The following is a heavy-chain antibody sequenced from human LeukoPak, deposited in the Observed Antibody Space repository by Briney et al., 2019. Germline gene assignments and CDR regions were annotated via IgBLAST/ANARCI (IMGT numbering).Heavy chain of an antibody. Sequence: SETLSLTCTVSDGSITNYDWSWVRQPPGKGLEFIGHVHYSGTTNYNPSLRSRVTISIDTSKNQFSLKLSSVTAADTAVYYCASHGDPRYYFDYWGQANLVTVS. D-gene: IGHD4-17*01. V-gene: IGHV4-59*08. CDR2: VHYSGTT. J-gene: IGHJ4*02. CDR3: ASHGDPRYYFDY. CDR1: DGSITNYD.